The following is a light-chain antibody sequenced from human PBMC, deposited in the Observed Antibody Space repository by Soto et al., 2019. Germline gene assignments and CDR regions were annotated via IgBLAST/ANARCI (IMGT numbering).Light chain of an antibody. J-gene: IGKJ5*01. CDR3: QQRSDWPIT. CDR2: GAS. Sequence: EIVLTQSPATLSLSPGERATLSCRASQSVASFLAWYQQKPGQAPSLLIYGASTRATGIPATFSGSGSGTDFALTINNLEPEDFAVYYCQQRSDWPITFGQGTRLEIK. CDR1: QSVASF. V-gene: IGKV3-11*01.